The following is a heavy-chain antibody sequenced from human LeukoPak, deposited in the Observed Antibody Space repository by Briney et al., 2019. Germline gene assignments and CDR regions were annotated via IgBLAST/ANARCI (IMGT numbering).Heavy chain of an antibody. Sequence: GGSLRLSCAASGFTFSSYGMHWVRQAPSKGLEWVAVIWYDGSNKYYADSVKGRFTISRDNSKNTLYLQMNSLRAEDTAVYYCAKDRVGAMARFDYWGQGTLVTVSS. D-gene: IGHD5-18*01. CDR3: AKDRVGAMARFDY. J-gene: IGHJ4*02. CDR1: GFTFSSYG. V-gene: IGHV3-33*06. CDR2: IWYDGSNK.